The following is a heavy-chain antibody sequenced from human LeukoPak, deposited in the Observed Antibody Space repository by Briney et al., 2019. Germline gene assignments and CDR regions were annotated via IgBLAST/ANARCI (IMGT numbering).Heavy chain of an antibody. V-gene: IGHV3-53*04. CDR2: IYSGGST. CDR1: GFTVSSNY. Sequence: GGSLRLSCAASGFTVSSNYMSWVRQAPGKGLEWVSVIYSGGSTYYADSVKGRFTISRHNSKNTLYLQMNSLRSEDTAVYYCARGGFVGVAATHYYYGMDVWGQGTTVTVSS. CDR3: ARGGFVGVAATHYYYGMDV. D-gene: IGHD2-15*01. J-gene: IGHJ6*02.